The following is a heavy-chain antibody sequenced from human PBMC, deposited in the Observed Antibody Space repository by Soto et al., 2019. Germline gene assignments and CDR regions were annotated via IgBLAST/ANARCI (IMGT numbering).Heavy chain of an antibody. CDR3: AHAYGGTSWPNDAFDV. CDR1: GFSLSADGVA. V-gene: IGHV2-5*02. Sequence: ITLKESGPTLVKPTQSLTLTCTFSGFSLSADGVAVGWIRQPPGKALEWLALIYWDDDTRYRPSLKSRLTFTKDPSKNHVVLTMINLDPVDTATYYCAHAYGGTSWPNDAFDVWGQGTVVTVSS. CDR2: IYWDDDT. J-gene: IGHJ3*01. D-gene: IGHD2-2*01.